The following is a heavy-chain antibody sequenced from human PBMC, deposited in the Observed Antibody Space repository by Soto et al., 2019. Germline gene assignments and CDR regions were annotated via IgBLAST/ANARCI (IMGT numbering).Heavy chain of an antibody. Sequence: PSETLSLTCAVYGVSFSGYYWSWIRQPPGKGLEWIGEINHSGSTNYNPSLKSRVTISVDTSKNQFSLKLSSVTAADTAVYYCARGELWFGELSKYYYYGMDVWGQGTTVTVSS. J-gene: IGHJ6*02. D-gene: IGHD3-10*01. CDR3: ARGELWFGELSKYYYYGMDV. CDR2: INHSGST. V-gene: IGHV4-34*01. CDR1: GVSFSGYY.